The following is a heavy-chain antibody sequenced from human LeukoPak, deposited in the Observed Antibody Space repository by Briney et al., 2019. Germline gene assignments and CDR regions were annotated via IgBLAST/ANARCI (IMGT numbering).Heavy chain of an antibody. D-gene: IGHD3-9*01. CDR3: ARRNYDILTGYYSPPHIYFDY. CDR1: GGSISSSSYY. J-gene: IGHJ4*02. CDR2: IYYSGST. Sequence: PSETLSLTCTVSGGSISSSSYYWGWIRQPPGKGLEWIGSIYYSGSTYYNPSLKSRVTISVDTSKNQFSLKLSSVTAADTAVYYCARRNYDILTGYYSPPHIYFDYWGQGTLVTVSS. V-gene: IGHV4-39*01.